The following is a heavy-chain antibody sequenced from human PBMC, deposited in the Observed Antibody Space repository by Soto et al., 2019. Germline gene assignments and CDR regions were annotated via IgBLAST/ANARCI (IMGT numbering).Heavy chain of an antibody. CDR2: MYYSGST. V-gene: IGHV4-59*08. D-gene: IGHD3-22*01. Sequence: AETLSLTCTASGVTISSYCWRWLRQPAGKGLEWIAYMYYSGSTNYNPSLKSRVTISVDTSKNQFSLKLSSVTAADTAVYYCARHGYYDSSGCYYLGLVYWGQGTLVTVS. J-gene: IGHJ4*02. CDR3: ARHGYYDSSGCYYLGLVY. CDR1: GVTISSYC.